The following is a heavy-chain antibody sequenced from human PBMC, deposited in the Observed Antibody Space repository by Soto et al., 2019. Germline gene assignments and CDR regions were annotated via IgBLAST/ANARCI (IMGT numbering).Heavy chain of an antibody. CDR1: GGSIISNY. J-gene: IGHJ5*02. Sequence: SETLSLTCTVSGGSIISNYWSWIRQPPGKGLEWIGYIYYSGSTNYNPSLKSRVTISVDTSKNQFSLKLSSVTAADTAVYYCARAPGHYDILTGYYANWFDPWGQGTLVTVSS. D-gene: IGHD3-9*01. CDR2: IYYSGST. CDR3: ARAPGHYDILTGYYANWFDP. V-gene: IGHV4-59*01.